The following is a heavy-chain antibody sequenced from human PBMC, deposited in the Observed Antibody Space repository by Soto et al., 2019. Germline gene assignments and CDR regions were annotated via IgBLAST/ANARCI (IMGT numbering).Heavy chain of an antibody. CDR2: ISSSSSTI. D-gene: IGHD6-19*01. CDR1: GFTFSSYS. CDR3: ASPGIAVAGDYGMDV. J-gene: IGHJ6*02. V-gene: IGHV3-48*02. Sequence: GGSLRLSCAASGFTFSSYSMNWVRQAPGKGLEWVSYISSSSSTIYYADSVKGRFTISRDNAKNSLYLQMNSLRDEDTAVYYCASPGIAVAGDYGMDVWGQGTTVTVSS.